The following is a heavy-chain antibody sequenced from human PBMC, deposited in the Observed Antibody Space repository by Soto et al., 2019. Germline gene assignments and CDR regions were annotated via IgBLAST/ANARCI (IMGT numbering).Heavy chain of an antibody. D-gene: IGHD3-16*02. CDR3: AREVSLSIDY. V-gene: IGHV4-39*07. CDR1: DGSISSSNYY. J-gene: IGHJ4*02. CDR2: VNHGGNT. Sequence: PSETLSLTCTVSDGSISSSNYYWDWLRQPPGKGLEWIGSVNHGGNTYYNPSLKSRVTISVDTSKNQLSLRLSSVTAADTAVYYCAREVSLSIDYWGQGNLVTVSS.